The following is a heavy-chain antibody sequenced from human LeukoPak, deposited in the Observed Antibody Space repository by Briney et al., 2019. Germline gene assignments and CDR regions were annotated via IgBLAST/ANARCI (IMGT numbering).Heavy chain of an antibody. J-gene: IGHJ4*02. CDR1: GYTFTSYA. V-gene: IGHV1-3*01. CDR3: ARAYCSGGSCTTRPHLTY. Sequence: GASVKVSCKASGYTFTSYAMHWVRQAPGQRLEWMGWINAGNGNTKYSQKFQGRVTITRDTSASTAYMELSSLRSEDTAVYYCARAYCSGGSCTTRPHLTYWGQGTLVTVSS. D-gene: IGHD2-15*01. CDR2: INAGNGNT.